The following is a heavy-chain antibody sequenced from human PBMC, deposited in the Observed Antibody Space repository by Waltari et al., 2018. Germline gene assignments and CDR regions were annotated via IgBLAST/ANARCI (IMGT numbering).Heavy chain of an antibody. CDR1: GYSISSGYY. CDR2: IYHSGRT. D-gene: IGHD2-15*01. Sequence: QVQLQESGPGLVKPSETLSLTCAVSGYSISSGYYWGWIRQPPGKGLEWIGSIYHSGRTYYNPSLKSRVTISVDTSKNQFSLKLSSVTAADTAVYYCARHLWVVAATHNWFDPWGQGTLVTVSS. V-gene: IGHV4-38-2*01. CDR3: ARHLWVVAATHNWFDP. J-gene: IGHJ5*02.